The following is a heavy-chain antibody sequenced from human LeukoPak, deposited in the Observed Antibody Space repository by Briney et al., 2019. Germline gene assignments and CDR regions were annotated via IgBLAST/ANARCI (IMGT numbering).Heavy chain of an antibody. D-gene: IGHD1-26*01. Sequence: WIRRPSGKGLEWVAGTSYDGGDKYYPDSVKGRFAISRDNPKNTVYLQMNSLRAEDTAVYYCAKDTVISSIVGATGYFDYWGQGTLVTVSS. CDR2: TSYDGGDK. CDR3: AKDTVISSIVGATGYFDY. V-gene: IGHV3-30*18. J-gene: IGHJ4*02.